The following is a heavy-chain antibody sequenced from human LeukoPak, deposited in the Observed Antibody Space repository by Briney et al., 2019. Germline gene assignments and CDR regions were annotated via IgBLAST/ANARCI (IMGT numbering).Heavy chain of an antibody. CDR2: IWHDGIDK. V-gene: IGHV3-33*01. CDR1: GFTFSNYG. D-gene: IGHD3-10*01. J-gene: IGHJ4*02. Sequence: QTGGSLRLSCAASGFTFSNYGMHWVRQAPGKGLDWVAAIWHDGIDKYYADSVKGRFTISRDNSKNTLYLEMNSLRAEDTALYYCVRELVHTGKFDSWGQGTRVNVSS. CDR3: VRELVHTGKFDS.